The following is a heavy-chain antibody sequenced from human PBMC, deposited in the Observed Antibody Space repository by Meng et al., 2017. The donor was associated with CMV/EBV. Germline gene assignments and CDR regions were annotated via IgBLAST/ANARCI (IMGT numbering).Heavy chain of an antibody. J-gene: IGHJ3*02. CDR1: GFTFSSYA. Sequence: GESLKISCAASGFTFSSYAMHWVRQAPGKGLEWVAVISYDGSNKYYADSVKGRFTIFRDNSKNTLYLQMNSLRAEDTAVYYCARDLFGGRNIVVVPAANAFDIWGQGTMVTVSS. CDR3: ARDLFGGRNIVVVPAANAFDI. CDR2: ISYDGSNK. V-gene: IGHV3-30-3*01. D-gene: IGHD2-2*01.